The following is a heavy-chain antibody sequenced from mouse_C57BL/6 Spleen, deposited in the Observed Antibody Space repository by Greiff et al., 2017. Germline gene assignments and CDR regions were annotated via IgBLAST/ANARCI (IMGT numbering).Heavy chain of an antibody. J-gene: IGHJ3*01. V-gene: IGHV6-3*01. Sequence: DVHLVESGGGLVQPGGSMKLSCVASGFTFSNYWMNWVRQSPEKGLEWVAQIRLKSDNYATHYAESVKGRFTISRDDSKSSVYLQMNNLRAEDTGIYYCTGGGTWFAYWGQGTLVTVSA. CDR1: GFTFSNYW. CDR2: IRLKSDNYAT. CDR3: TGGGTWFAY.